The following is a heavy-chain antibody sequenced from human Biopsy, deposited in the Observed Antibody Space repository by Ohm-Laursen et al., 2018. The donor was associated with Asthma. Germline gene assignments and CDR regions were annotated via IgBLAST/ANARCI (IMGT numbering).Heavy chain of an antibody. Sequence: TLSLTCAVYGGSFNGHYWTWLRPPPGKGLVWIRENIRRGNHNSHPSLKRRPTLSVDTTKNQFPLKLSPVTAADTAVYYCARGGYCSGGDCYLRRPSYPVSYLDLWGRGTLVTVSS. CDR1: GGSFNGHY. CDR3: ARGGYCSGGDCYLRRPSYPVSYLDL. D-gene: IGHD2-15*01. J-gene: IGHJ2*01. CDR2: NIRRGNH. V-gene: IGHV4-34*01.